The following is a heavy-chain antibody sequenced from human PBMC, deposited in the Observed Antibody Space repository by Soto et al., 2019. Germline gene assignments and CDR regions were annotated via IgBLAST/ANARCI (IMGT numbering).Heavy chain of an antibody. CDR2: IDWDDDK. V-gene: IGHV2-70*01. CDR1: GFSLSTSGMC. CDR3: ARIFTDPTYYYDSSGSQPFDY. D-gene: IGHD3-22*01. Sequence: SGPTLVNPTQTLTLTFTFSGFSLSTSGMCVSWIRQPPGKALEWLALIDWDDDKYYSTSLKTRLTISKDTSKNQVVLTMTNMDPVDTATYYCARIFTDPTYYYDSSGSQPFDYWGQGTLVTVSS. J-gene: IGHJ4*02.